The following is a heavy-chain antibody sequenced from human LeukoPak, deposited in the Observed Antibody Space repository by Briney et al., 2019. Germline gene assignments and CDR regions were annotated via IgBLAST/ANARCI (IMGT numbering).Heavy chain of an antibody. V-gene: IGHV4-30-2*01. CDR1: GGSISSGGYS. CDR3: ARQAYDILTGYYSPLDY. D-gene: IGHD3-9*01. CDR2: IYHSGST. J-gene: IGHJ4*02. Sequence: SETLSLTCAVSGGSISSGGYSWSWIRQPPGKGLEWIGYIYHSGSTYYNPSLKSRVTISVDRSKNQFSLELSSVTAADTAVYYCARQAYDILTGYYSPLDYWGQGTLVTVSS.